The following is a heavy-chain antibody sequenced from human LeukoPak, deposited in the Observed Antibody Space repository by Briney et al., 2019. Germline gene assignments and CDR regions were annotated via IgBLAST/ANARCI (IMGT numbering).Heavy chain of an antibody. V-gene: IGHV4-4*02. CDR3: ARDLRRTMVRGVTVSYYYMDV. CDR1: GGSISSSNW. CDR2: IYHSGST. D-gene: IGHD3-10*01. J-gene: IGHJ6*03. Sequence: PSETLSLTCAVSGGSISSSNWWSWVRQPPGKGLEWIGEIYHSGSTNYNPSLKSRVTMSVDTSKNQFSLRVNSVTAADTAVYYCARDLRRTMVRGVTVSYYYMDVWGTGSTATVSS.